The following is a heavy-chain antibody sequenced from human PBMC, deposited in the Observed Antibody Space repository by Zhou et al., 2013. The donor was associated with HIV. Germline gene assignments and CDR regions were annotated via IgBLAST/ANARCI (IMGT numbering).Heavy chain of an antibody. D-gene: IGHD3-22*01. V-gene: IGHV1-69*04. Sequence: QVQLVQSGAEVKKPGSSVKVSCKASGGTFSSYAISWVRQAPGQGLEWMGRIIPILGIANYAQKFQGRVTITADKSTSTAYMELSSLRSEDTAVYYCARLYDSSGYLSYWGQGNPGHRLL. CDR1: GGTFSSYA. CDR3: ARLYDSSGYLSY. CDR2: IIPILGIA. J-gene: IGHJ4*02.